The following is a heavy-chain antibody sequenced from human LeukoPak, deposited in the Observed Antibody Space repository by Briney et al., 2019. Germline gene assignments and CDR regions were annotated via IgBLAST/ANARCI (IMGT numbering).Heavy chain of an antibody. D-gene: IGHD4-17*01. Sequence: ASVKVSCKASGYTFTGYYMHWVRQAPGQGLEWMGWINPNSGGTNYAQKFQGGVTMTRDTSISTAYMELSRLRSDDTAVYYCARPRDYGDYEDYFDYWGQGTLVTVSS. V-gene: IGHV1-2*02. CDR1: GYTFTGYY. CDR2: INPNSGGT. J-gene: IGHJ4*02. CDR3: ARPRDYGDYEDYFDY.